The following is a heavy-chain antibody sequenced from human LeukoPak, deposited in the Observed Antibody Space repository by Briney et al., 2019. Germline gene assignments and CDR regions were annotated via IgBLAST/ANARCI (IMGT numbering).Heavy chain of an antibody. CDR3: AGTASTPTIKPYDFWSGEPYNWFDP. V-gene: IGHV4-31*03. CDR1: GGSISSGAYY. J-gene: IGHJ5*02. D-gene: IGHD3-3*01. CDR2: IYYSGST. Sequence: SQTLSLTCTVSGGSISSGAYYWTWIRQHPGKGLEWIGYIYYSGSTNYNPSLKSRVTISVDTSKNQFSLKLSSVTAADTAVYYCAGTASTPTIKPYDFWSGEPYNWFDPWGQGTLVTVSS.